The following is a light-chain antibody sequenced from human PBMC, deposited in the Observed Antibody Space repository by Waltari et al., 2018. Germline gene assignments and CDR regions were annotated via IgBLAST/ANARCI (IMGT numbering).Light chain of an antibody. CDR1: SSDVGGYNF. Sequence: QSALTQPASVSGSPGQSLTLSCTGTSSDVGGYNFVSWYQQHPRKAPKLIIYDVSNRPSGVSNRFSGSKSGNTASLTISGLQAEDEADYYCSSYTSSSTLVVFGGGTKLTVL. CDR2: DVS. CDR3: SSYTSSSTLVV. V-gene: IGLV2-14*01. J-gene: IGLJ2*01.